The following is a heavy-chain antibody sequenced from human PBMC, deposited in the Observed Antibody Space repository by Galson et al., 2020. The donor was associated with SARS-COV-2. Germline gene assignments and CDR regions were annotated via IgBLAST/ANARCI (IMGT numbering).Heavy chain of an antibody. CDR3: AKFPIYDSSGYRDAFDI. J-gene: IGHJ3*02. CDR1: GFTFSSYG. CDR2: ISYDGSNK. Sequence: GGSLSLSCAASGFTFSSYGMHWVRQAPGKGLEWVAVISYDGSNKYYADSVKGRFTISRDNSKNTLYLQMNSLRAEDTAVYYCAKFPIYDSSGYRDAFDIWGQGTMVTVSS. V-gene: IGHV3-30*18. D-gene: IGHD3-22*01.